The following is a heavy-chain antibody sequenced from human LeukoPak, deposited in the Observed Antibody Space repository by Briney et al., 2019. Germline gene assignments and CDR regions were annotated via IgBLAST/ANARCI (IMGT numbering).Heavy chain of an antibody. Sequence: PSETLSLTCAAYGGSFSGYYWSWIRQPPGKGLEWIGEINHSGSTNYNPSLKSRVTISVDTSKNQFSLKLSSVTAADTAVYYCARNSDCSGGSCYFPYFDYWGQGTLVTVSS. J-gene: IGHJ4*02. D-gene: IGHD2-15*01. CDR1: GGSFSGYY. V-gene: IGHV4-34*01. CDR3: ARNSDCSGGSCYFPYFDY. CDR2: INHSGST.